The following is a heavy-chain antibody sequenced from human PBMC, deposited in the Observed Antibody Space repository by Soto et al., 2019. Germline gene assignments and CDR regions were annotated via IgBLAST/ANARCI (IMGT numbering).Heavy chain of an antibody. V-gene: IGHV3-48*01. J-gene: IGHJ5*02. CDR1: GFTFSSYS. CDR2: ISSSSSTI. CDR3: ARTSGSTSPNWFDP. D-gene: IGHD2-2*01. Sequence: LSLTCAASGFTFSSYSMNWDRQAPGKGLEWVSYISSSSSTIYYTDSVKGRFTISRDNAKNSLYLQMNSLRAEDTAVYYCARTSGSTSPNWFDPWGQGTLVTVSS.